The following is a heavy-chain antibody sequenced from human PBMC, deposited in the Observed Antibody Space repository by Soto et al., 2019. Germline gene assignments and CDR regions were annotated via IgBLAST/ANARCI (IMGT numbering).Heavy chain of an antibody. D-gene: IGHD3-10*01. CDR3: ARNVVRGVPTYYYYMDA. Sequence: ASVKVSCKASGYTFASYGISRVRQAPGQGFEWMGWVSAYNGNTNYAQKLQGRVTMTTDTSTSTAYMELRSLRSDDTAVYYCARNVVRGVPTYYYYMDAWGKGTTVTVSS. CDR1: GYTFASYG. J-gene: IGHJ6*03. V-gene: IGHV1-18*01. CDR2: VSAYNGNT.